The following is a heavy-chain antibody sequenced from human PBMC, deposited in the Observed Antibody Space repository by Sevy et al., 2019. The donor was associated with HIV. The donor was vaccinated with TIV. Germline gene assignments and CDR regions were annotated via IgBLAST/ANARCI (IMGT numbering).Heavy chain of an antibody. Sequence: GSLRLSCAASGFTFSSYAMHWVRQAPGKGLEWVAVISYDGSNKYYAGSVKGRFTISRDNSKNTLYLQMNSLRAEDTAVYYCARGGSSSWYYFDYWGQGTLVTVSS. J-gene: IGHJ4*02. D-gene: IGHD6-13*01. CDR2: ISYDGSNK. CDR3: ARGGSSSWYYFDY. CDR1: GFTFSSYA. V-gene: IGHV3-30*04.